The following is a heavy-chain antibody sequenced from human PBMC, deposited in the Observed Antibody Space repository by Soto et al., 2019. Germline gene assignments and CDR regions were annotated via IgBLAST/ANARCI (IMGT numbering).Heavy chain of an antibody. J-gene: IGHJ3*02. CDR1: GFTFSSYG. CDR3: AKVQGDMVIVDAFDI. D-gene: IGHD3-16*01. V-gene: IGHV3-30*18. CDR2: ISYDGSNK. Sequence: GGSLRLSCAASGFTFSSYGMHWVRQAPGKGLEWVAVISYDGSNKYYADSVKGRFTISRDNSKNTLYLQMNSLRAEDTAVYYCAKVQGDMVIVDAFDIWGQRTMVTVS.